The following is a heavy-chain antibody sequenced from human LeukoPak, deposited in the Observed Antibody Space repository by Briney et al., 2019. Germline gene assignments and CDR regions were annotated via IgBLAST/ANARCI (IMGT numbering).Heavy chain of an antibody. CDR2: IWYDGSNK. V-gene: IGHV3-33*01. Sequence: GRSLRLSCAASGFTFSSYGMHWVRQAPGKGLEWVAGIWYDGSNKYYADSVKGRFTISRDNSKNTLYLQMNSLRAEDTAVYYCARDSVVVTHNWFDPWGQGTLVTVSS. CDR3: ARDSVVVTHNWFDP. CDR1: GFTFSSYG. J-gene: IGHJ5*02. D-gene: IGHD3-22*01.